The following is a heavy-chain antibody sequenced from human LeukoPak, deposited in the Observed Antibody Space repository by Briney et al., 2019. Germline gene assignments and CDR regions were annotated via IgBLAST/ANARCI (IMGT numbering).Heavy chain of an antibody. CDR2: NDPSDSYT. Sequence: GESLKISCKGSGYSFTSYWISWVRQMPGKGLEWMGRNDPSDSYTNYSPSFQGHVTISADKSISTAYLQWSSLKASDTAMYYCATQVRGVIEWFDPWGQGTLVTVSS. V-gene: IGHV5-10-1*01. J-gene: IGHJ5*02. CDR1: GYSFTSYW. CDR3: ATQVRGVIEWFDP. D-gene: IGHD3-10*01.